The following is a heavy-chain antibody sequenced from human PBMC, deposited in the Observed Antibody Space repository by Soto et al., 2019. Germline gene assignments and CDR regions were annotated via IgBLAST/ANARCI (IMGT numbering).Heavy chain of an antibody. J-gene: IGHJ3*02. Sequence: GGSLRLSCAASGFTFSNAWMSWVRQAPGKGLEWVGRIKSKTDGGTTDYAAPVKGRFTISRDDSKNTLYLQMNSLKTEDTAVYYCTTAEHSSSWDAFDIWGQGTMVTVSS. CDR2: IKSKTDGGTT. CDR1: GFTFSNAW. V-gene: IGHV3-15*01. CDR3: TTAEHSSSWDAFDI. D-gene: IGHD6-13*01.